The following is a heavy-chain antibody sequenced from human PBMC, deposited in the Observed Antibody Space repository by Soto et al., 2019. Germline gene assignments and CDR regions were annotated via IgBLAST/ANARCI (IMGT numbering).Heavy chain of an antibody. CDR2: IYYSGST. V-gene: IGHV4-31*03. D-gene: IGHD2-15*01. Sequence: QVQLQESGPGLVKPSQTLSLTCTVSGGSISSGGYYWSWIRQHPGKGLEWIGYIYYSGSTYYNPPLHRRVTISVDTSKTQFSLKLSSVTAADTAVYYCARDQHCSGCSCYSAFMYWGQGTLVTVSS. CDR1: GGSISSGGYY. J-gene: IGHJ4*02. CDR3: ARDQHCSGCSCYSAFMY.